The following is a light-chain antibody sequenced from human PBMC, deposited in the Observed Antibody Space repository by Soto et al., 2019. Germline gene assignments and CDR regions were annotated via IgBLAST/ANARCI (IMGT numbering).Light chain of an antibody. CDR3: ASYTCSSTSVI. Sequence: QSVLTQPASVSGSPGQSITLSCTGNSSDVGGYKDVSWYQQHPDKAPKLIIFEVSNRPSGISSRFSGSKSGNTASLTISGLQAEDEADYYCASYTCSSTSVIFGRGTKVTVL. J-gene: IGLJ2*01. CDR2: EVS. CDR1: SSDVGGYKD. V-gene: IGLV2-14*01.